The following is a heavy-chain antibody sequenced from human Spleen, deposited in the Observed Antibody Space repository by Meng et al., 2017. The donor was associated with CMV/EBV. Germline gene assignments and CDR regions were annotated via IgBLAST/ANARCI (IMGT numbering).Heavy chain of an antibody. CDR3: AKKRRGGSYPDY. D-gene: IGHD1-26*01. CDR1: GFTFSSYS. CDR2: ISSSSSYI. V-gene: IGHV3-21*04. Sequence: GESLKISCAASGFTFSSYSMNWVRQAPGKGLEWVSSISSSSSYIYYADSVKGRFTISRDNAKNSLYLQMNSLRAEDTAVYYCAKKRRGGSYPDYWGQGTLVTVSS. J-gene: IGHJ4*02.